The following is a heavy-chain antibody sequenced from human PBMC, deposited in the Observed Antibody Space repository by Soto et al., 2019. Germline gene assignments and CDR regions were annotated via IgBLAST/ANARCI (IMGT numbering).Heavy chain of an antibody. V-gene: IGHV4-34*01. D-gene: IGHD5-18*01. CDR3: ARGRVFWVQLGLRWYFAL. CDR2: INHRGST. CDR1: GGSFSGYY. Sequence: QVQLQQWGAGLLKPSETLSLTCAVYGGSFSGYYWSWIRQPPGKGLEGIGEINHRGSTTYTPSLTSRVPISVDTTKNPFSLQRSSGTAADTAVYYCARGRVFWVQLGLRWYFALWGRGTRGTVSS. J-gene: IGHJ2*01.